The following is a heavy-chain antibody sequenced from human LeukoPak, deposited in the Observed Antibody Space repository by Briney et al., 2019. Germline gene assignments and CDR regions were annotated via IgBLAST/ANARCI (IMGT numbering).Heavy chain of an antibody. CDR3: ARRRDILTGNGLYYYYMDV. CDR2: SHYSGSS. J-gene: IGHJ6*03. D-gene: IGHD3-9*01. V-gene: IGHV4-59*08. CDR1: GGPISNYY. Sequence: SETLSLTCTVSGGPISNYYWSWIRQPPGKGLEWIGYSHYSGSSNYKPSLKSRVTISVDTSKNQFSLKLTSVTAADTAVYYCARRRDILTGNGLYYYYMDVWGKGTTVTVSS.